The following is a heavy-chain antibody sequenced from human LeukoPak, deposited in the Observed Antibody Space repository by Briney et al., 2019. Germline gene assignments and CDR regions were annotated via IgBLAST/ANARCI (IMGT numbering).Heavy chain of an antibody. CDR2: IIPILGIA. V-gene: IGHV1-69*04. J-gene: IGHJ6*02. CDR1: GGTFSSYA. CDR3: ARDGVDTAMVFYYYYGMDV. Sequence: SVKVSCKASGGTFSSYAISWVRQAPGQELEWMGRIIPILGIANYAQKFQGRVTITADKSTSTAYMELSSLRSKDTAVYYCARDGVDTAMVFYYYYGMDVWGQGTTVTVSS. D-gene: IGHD5-18*01.